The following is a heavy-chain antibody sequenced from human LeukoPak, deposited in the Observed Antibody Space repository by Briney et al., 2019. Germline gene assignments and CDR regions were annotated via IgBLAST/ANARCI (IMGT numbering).Heavy chain of an antibody. CDR1: GFTFSSYA. Sequence: GGSLRLSCSASGFTFSSYAMYWVRQAPGKGLEWVSSILGGGGSAHYADSVKGRFTISRDNSKNTVYLQMDSLRVEDTAIYYCAKTTTGYSSGRYPAWPIDYWGQGTLVTVSS. J-gene: IGHJ4*02. CDR3: AKTTTGYSSGRYPAWPIDY. V-gene: IGHV3-23*01. D-gene: IGHD2-15*01. CDR2: ILGGGGSA.